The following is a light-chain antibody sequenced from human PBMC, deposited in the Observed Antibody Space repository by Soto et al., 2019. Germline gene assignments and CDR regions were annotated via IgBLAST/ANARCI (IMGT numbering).Light chain of an antibody. Sequence: DIQMTQSPSTLSASVGDRVTITCRASQSVDNWLAWYQQKPGKAPKLLIYKASTLQSGVPSRFSGSGSGTEFTLTISGLQPDDFATYYCQHYNGYSTFGQGTKVEIK. CDR1: QSVDNW. J-gene: IGKJ1*01. V-gene: IGKV1-5*03. CDR3: QHYNGYST. CDR2: KAS.